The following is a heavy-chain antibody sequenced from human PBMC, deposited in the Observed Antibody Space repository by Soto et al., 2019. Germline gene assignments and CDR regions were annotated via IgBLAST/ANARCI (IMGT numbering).Heavy chain of an antibody. CDR1: GFTFSSYA. Sequence: EVQLLESGGGLVQPGGSLRLSCAASGFTFSSYAMSCVRQSPGKWLEWVSAISGSGGSTYYADSVKGRFTISRDNSKNTLYLQMNSLRAEDTAVYYCAKDFSRYSGYEPFDYWGQGTLVTVSS. V-gene: IGHV3-23*01. CDR2: ISGSGGST. CDR3: AKDFSRYSGYEPFDY. D-gene: IGHD5-12*01. J-gene: IGHJ4*02.